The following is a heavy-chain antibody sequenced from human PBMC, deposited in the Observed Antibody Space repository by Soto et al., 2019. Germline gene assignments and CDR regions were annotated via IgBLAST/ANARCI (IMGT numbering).Heavy chain of an antibody. CDR3: GGRYSSCWYDY. D-gene: IGHD6-19*01. V-gene: IGHV1-69*13. Sequence: SVKVSCKASGGTFSSYAISWVRQAPAQGHEWMGGIIPISGTANYAQKFQGRVTITADGSTSTAYMELSSLGSEDTAVYYCGGRYSSCWYDYWGQGTLVTVSS. CDR2: IIPISGTA. CDR1: GGTFSSYA. J-gene: IGHJ4*02.